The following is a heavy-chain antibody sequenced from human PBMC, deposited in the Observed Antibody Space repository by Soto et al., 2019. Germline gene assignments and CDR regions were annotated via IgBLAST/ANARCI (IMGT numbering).Heavy chain of an antibody. CDR1: GFTFTRYS. Sequence: GGSLRLSCAASGFTFTRYSMNWVRQAPGKGLEWVSSISSTTNYIYYADSMKGRFTVSRDNAKNSVYLEMNSLSAEDTAVYYCAKGYCSGGSCQGGVDIWGQGTMVTVSS. J-gene: IGHJ3*02. D-gene: IGHD2-15*01. V-gene: IGHV3-21*01. CDR3: AKGYCSGGSCQGGVDI. CDR2: ISSTTNYI.